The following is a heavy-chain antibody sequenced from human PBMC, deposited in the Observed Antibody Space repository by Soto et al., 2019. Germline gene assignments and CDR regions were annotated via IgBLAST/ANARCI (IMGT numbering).Heavy chain of an antibody. CDR2: IWYDGSNK. CDR1: GVTFSSYG. CDR3: AREYSSSEQPDY. V-gene: IGHV3-33*01. Sequence: GGSLSLSCAASGVTFSSYGMHWVRQAPGKGLEWVAVIWYDGSNKYYADSVKGRFTISRDNSKNTLYLQMNSLRAEDTAVYYCAREYSSSEQPDYWGPGTLVTVSS. D-gene: IGHD6-6*01. J-gene: IGHJ4*02.